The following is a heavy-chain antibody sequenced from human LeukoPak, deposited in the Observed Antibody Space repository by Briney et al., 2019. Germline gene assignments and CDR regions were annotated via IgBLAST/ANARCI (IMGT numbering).Heavy chain of an antibody. Sequence: SVKVSCKASGGTFSSYAISWVRQAPGQGLEWMGGIIPIFGTANYAQKFQGRVTITADKSTGTAYMELSSLRSEDTAVYYCARDSVWGQSSSWYHGLDYWGRGTLVTVSS. CDR1: GGTFSSYA. D-gene: IGHD6-13*01. CDR2: IIPIFGTA. CDR3: ARDSVWGQSSSWYHGLDY. J-gene: IGHJ4*02. V-gene: IGHV1-69*06.